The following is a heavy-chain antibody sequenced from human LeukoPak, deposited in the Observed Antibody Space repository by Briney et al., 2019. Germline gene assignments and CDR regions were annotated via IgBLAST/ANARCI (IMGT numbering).Heavy chain of an antibody. V-gene: IGHV3-23*01. CDR1: GFTFSIYV. D-gene: IGHD7-27*01. CDR3: AKGPWGPGAFDY. Sequence: GGSLRLSCAASGFTFSIYVMSWVRQAPGKGLEWVSGIGGSGGTTYYADSVKGRFTISRDNSKNTLYLQMNSLRAEDTAVYYCAKGPWGPGAFDYWGQGTLVTVSS. J-gene: IGHJ4*02. CDR2: IGGSGGTT.